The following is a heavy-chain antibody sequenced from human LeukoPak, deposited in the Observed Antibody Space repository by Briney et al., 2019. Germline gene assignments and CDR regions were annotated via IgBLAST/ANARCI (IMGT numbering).Heavy chain of an antibody. CDR2: IYYSGST. J-gene: IGHJ3*02. CDR1: GGSISSYY. V-gene: IGHV4-59*01. Sequence: SETLSLTCTVSGGSISSYYWSWIRQPPGKGLEWIGYIYYSGSTNYNPSLKSRVTISVDTSKNQLSLKLSSVTAADTAVYYCARGGIAAAGPDAFDIWGQGTMVTVSS. D-gene: IGHD6-13*01. CDR3: ARGGIAAAGPDAFDI.